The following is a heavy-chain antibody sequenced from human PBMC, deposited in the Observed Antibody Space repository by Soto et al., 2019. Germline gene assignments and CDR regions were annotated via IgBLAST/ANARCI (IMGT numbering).Heavy chain of an antibody. Sequence: QVQLVESGGGVVQPGKSLRLSCAGSGFIFSNYGMHWVRQAPGKGLEWVALISFDGKNRNYADSVKGRFTIYRDNPKNTLCLEMNSLRPEDTACYYCAKRGGVVGGSEHTFFEYWGEGTLVTVSS. V-gene: IGHV3-30*18. CDR1: GFIFSNYG. CDR2: ISFDGKNR. J-gene: IGHJ4*02. CDR3: AKRGGVVGGSEHTFFEY. D-gene: IGHD2-15*01.